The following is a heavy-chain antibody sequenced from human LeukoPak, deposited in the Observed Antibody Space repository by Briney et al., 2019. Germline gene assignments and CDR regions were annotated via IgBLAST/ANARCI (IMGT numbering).Heavy chain of an antibody. J-gene: IGHJ1*01. CDR3: ARDYRLTQIQY. D-gene: IGHD1-26*01. V-gene: IGHV3-21*01. Sequence: GGSLRLSCVGFGFTFSNYSMNWVRQAPGKGLEWVSSITSSSTFRYYADSLTGRFTISRDNAENSLYLQINSLTAEDTALYYCARDYRLTQIQYWGQGTLVTVSS. CDR2: ITSSSTFR. CDR1: GFTFSNYS.